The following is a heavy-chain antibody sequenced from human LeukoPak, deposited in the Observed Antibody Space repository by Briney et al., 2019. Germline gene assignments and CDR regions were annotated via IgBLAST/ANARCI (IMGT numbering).Heavy chain of an antibody. CDR3: AKEPITGVHFDY. D-gene: IGHD7-27*01. CDR1: GFTFSDYY. CDR2: ISGSGGST. J-gene: IGHJ4*02. Sequence: GGSLRLSCAVSGFTFSDYYMNWVRQAPGKGLEWVSAISGSGGSTYYADSVKGRFTISRDNSKNTLYLQMNSLRAEDTAVYYCAKEPITGVHFDYWGQGTLVTVSS. V-gene: IGHV3-23*01.